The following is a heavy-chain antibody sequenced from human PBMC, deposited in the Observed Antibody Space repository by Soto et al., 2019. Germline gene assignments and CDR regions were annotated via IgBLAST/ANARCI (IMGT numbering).Heavy chain of an antibody. CDR2: TGSGTGPG. Sequence: QVQLVQSGTEVKKPGSSVKVSCKASGGSLSTNPISWVRQAPGQGLEWMGGTGSGTGPGNHAQKFQGRLTVTADKSTSTVYMELTNLSAAYTAVYYCARRNSGGFFRFVDSWGQGTLVIVSS. J-gene: IGHJ4*02. CDR1: GGSLSTNP. CDR3: ARRNSGGFFRFVDS. V-gene: IGHV1-69*06. D-gene: IGHD2-15*01.